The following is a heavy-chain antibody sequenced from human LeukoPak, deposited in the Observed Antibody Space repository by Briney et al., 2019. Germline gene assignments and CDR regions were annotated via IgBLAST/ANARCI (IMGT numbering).Heavy chain of an antibody. J-gene: IGHJ6*04. CDR1: GFTFNNYA. D-gene: IGHD3-10*01. Sequence: PGRSLRLSCAASGFTFNNYALHWVRQAPGKGLQWVAVISNDGNNKQYVDSVKGRFTVSRDNSKNTLYLEMNSLRPEDTAVFYCARGLLPARVYYYYYGMDVWRKGTTVSVSS. CDR3: ARGLLPARVYYYYYGMDV. CDR2: ISNDGNNK. V-gene: IGHV3-30*01.